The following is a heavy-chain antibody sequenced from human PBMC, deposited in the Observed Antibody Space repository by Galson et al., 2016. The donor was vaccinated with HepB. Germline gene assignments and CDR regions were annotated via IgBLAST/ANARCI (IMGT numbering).Heavy chain of an antibody. J-gene: IGHJ3*02. V-gene: IGHV3-7*04. CDR3: AREFDGRAFDI. CDR1: GFAFSGHW. CDR2: IKQDGREI. Sequence: LRLSCAASGFAFSGHWMSWVRQAPGKGLEWVANIKQDGREIYYVDSVRGRFTISRDNAKNSLYLQMNSLRAEDTAIYSCAREFDGRAFDIWGQGTAVTVSS. D-gene: IGHD3-9*01.